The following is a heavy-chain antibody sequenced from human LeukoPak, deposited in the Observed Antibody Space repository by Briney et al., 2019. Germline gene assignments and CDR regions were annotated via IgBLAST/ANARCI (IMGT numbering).Heavy chain of an antibody. CDR2: INEDGSST. CDR1: GYTFSRYW. D-gene: IGHD4-23*01. V-gene: IGHV3-74*01. Sequence: GGSLRLSCAASGYTFSRYWMHWVRQGPGKGLVWVSRINEDGSSTSYAESVRGRFTISRDNAKNTLDLQMNSLRAEDAVVYYCTTDTFGGRHSWGQGTLVTVSS. J-gene: IGHJ4*02. CDR3: TTDTFGGRHS.